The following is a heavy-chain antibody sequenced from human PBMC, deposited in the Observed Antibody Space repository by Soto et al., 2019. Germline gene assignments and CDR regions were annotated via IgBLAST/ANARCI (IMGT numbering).Heavy chain of an antibody. CDR3: ARDRGGDYPDY. CDR1: GFTFSSYW. J-gene: IGHJ4*02. D-gene: IGHD4-17*01. CDR2: IKQDGSEK. Sequence: EVQLVESGGGLVQPGGSLRLSCAASGFTFSSYWMSWVRQAPGKGLEWVANIKQDGSEKYYVDSVKGRFTISRDNAKNSLYLQMNRLRAEDTAVYYCARDRGGDYPDYWGQGTMVTVSS. V-gene: IGHV3-7*01.